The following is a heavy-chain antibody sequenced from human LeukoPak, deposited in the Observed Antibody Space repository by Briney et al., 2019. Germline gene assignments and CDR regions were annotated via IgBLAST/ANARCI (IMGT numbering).Heavy chain of an antibody. CDR2: IESGGNT. CDR1: GFTVSSND. V-gene: IGHV3-53*01. Sequence: PGGSLRLSCAASGFTVSSNDMSWVRQAPGKGLEWVSIIESGGNTYYADSVKGRFTISRDNSKSTVFLQMNSLRAEDTAFYYCAKRVGYGYGIDIWGPGTTVTVSS. CDR3: AKRVGYGYGIDI. J-gene: IGHJ3*02. D-gene: IGHD4-17*01.